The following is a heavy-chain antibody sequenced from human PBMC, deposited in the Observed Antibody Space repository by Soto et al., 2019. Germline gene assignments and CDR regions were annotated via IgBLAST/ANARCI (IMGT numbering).Heavy chain of an antibody. V-gene: IGHV3-21*01. CDR3: ARVPAASDRTAFYYVSKFFYFDY. CDR2: ITSSGSFI. J-gene: IGHJ4*02. D-gene: IGHD3-22*01. CDR1: GFTFSNST. Sequence: PGGSLRLSCAASGFTFSNSTMNWVRQAPGKGLEWVACITSSGSFIYYADSMKDRFTISRDDAKKSLYLQMNSLRAEDTAVYYCARVPAASDRTAFYYVSKFFYFDYWGRGTQVTVSS.